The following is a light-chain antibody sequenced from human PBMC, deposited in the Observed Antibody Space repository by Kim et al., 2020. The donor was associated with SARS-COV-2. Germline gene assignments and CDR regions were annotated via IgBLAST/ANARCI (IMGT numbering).Light chain of an antibody. CDR1: QSVSSN. V-gene: IGKV3-15*01. Sequence: EIVMTQSPATLSVSPGERATLSCRASQSVSSNLAWYQQKPGQAPRLLIYCASTRVTGIPARFSGSGSGTEFTLTISSLQSEDFAVYYCQQYNNWPPYTFGQGTKLEI. CDR3: QQYNNWPPYT. CDR2: CAS. J-gene: IGKJ2*01.